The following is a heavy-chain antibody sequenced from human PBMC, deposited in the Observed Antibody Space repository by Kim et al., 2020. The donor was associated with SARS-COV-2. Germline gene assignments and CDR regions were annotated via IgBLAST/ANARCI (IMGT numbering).Heavy chain of an antibody. V-gene: IGHV3-23*01. Sequence: GGSLRLSCGASGFTFNNFAMSWVRQAPGKGLEWVATNSYDGGNTFYADSVKGRFTISRDNSKNTVFLQMNSIRAEDTAVYYCARAQPLSRGWSVFEYWGPGTLVTVSS. D-gene: IGHD6-19*01. J-gene: IGHJ4*02. CDR1: GFTFNNFA. CDR3: ARAQPLSRGWSVFEY. CDR2: NSYDGGNT.